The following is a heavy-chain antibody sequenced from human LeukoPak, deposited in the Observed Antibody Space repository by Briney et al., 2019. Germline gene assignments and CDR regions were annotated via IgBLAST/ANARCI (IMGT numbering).Heavy chain of an antibody. CDR2: ISGSGGST. V-gene: IGHV3-23*01. CDR3: AKDGSLPFRDGYNAYAY. D-gene: IGHD5-24*01. CDR1: GFTFSSCA. J-gene: IGHJ4*02. Sequence: PGGSLRLSCAASGFTFSSCAMSWVRQAPGKGLEWVSAISGSGGSTYYADSVKGRFTISRDNSKNTLYLQMNSLRAEDTAVYYCAKDGSLPFRDGYNAYAYWGQGTLVTVSS.